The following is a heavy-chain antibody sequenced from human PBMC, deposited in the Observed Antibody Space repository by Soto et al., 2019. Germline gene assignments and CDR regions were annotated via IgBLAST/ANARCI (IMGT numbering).Heavy chain of an antibody. Sequence: GESLKISCKGSGYSFTSYWIGWVRQMPGKGLEWMGIIYPGDSDTRYSPSFQGQVTISADKSISTAYLQWSSLKASDTAMYYCARLSPPTNMIVVVLTGAGDFDIWGQVTMVTVSS. D-gene: IGHD3-22*01. CDR2: IYPGDSDT. V-gene: IGHV5-51*01. CDR3: ARLSPPTNMIVVVLTGAGDFDI. CDR1: GYSFTSYW. J-gene: IGHJ3*02.